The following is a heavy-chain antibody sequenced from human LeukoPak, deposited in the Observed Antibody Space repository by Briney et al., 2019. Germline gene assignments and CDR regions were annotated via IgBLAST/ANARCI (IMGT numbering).Heavy chain of an antibody. CDR3: ARVVAVAGTYYYYYMDV. CDR2: IYYSGSI. V-gene: IGHV4-59*01. D-gene: IGHD6-19*01. Sequence: SETLSLTCTVSGGSISSYYWSWIRQPPGKGLEWIGYIYYSGSINYNPSLKSRVTISLDTSKNQFSLKLSPATAADTAVYYCARVVAVAGTYYYYYMDVWGKGTTVTVSS. J-gene: IGHJ6*03. CDR1: GGSISSYY.